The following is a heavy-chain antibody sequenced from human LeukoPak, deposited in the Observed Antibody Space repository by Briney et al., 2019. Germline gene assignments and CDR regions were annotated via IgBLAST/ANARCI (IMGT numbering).Heavy chain of an antibody. CDR3: AKDGTTLTFPPYYFDY. CDR1: GFTFSSYA. D-gene: IGHD1-1*01. CDR2: ISGSGGST. J-gene: IGHJ4*02. V-gene: IGHV3-23*01. Sequence: SGGSLRLSCAASGFTFSSYAMSWVRQAPGKGPEWVSAISGSGGSTYYADSVKGRFTISRDNSKNTLYLQMNSLRAEDTAVYYCAKDGTTLTFPPYYFDYWGQGTLVTVSS.